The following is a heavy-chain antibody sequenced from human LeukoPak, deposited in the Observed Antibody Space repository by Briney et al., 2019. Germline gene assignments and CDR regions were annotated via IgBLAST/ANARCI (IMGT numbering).Heavy chain of an antibody. CDR1: GYTFTGYY. V-gene: IGHV1-2*02. Sequence: GASVKVSCKASGYTFTGYYMHWVRQAPGQGLEWMGWINPNSGGTNYAQKFRGRVTMTRDTSISTAYMELSRLRSDDTAVYYCARDTGPRDYYDSSGSLYWFDPWGQGTLVTVSS. D-gene: IGHD3-22*01. CDR2: INPNSGGT. J-gene: IGHJ5*02. CDR3: ARDTGPRDYYDSSGSLYWFDP.